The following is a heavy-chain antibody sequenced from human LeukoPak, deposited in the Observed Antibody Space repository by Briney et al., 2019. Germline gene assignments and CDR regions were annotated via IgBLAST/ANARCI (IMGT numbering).Heavy chain of an antibody. D-gene: IGHD3-10*01. CDR2: IRQDGSEK. CDR3: AREGNYYAPRYYYYGLDV. J-gene: IGHJ6*02. Sequence: PGGSLRLSCAASGFTFSNYWMSWVRQAPGKGLEWVANIRQDGSEKYYVDSMRGRFTISRDNAKNSLYLQMSSLRDEDTAVYYCAREGNYYAPRYYYYGLDVWGQGTTATVSS. CDR1: GFTFSNYW. V-gene: IGHV3-7*01.